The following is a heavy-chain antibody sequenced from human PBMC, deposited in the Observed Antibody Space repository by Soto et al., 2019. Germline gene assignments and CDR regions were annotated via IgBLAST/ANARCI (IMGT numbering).Heavy chain of an antibody. CDR1: GFTFSDYY. J-gene: IGHJ6*02. V-gene: IGHV3-11*01. CDR3: AKEFDTSGYYSYYYAMDV. D-gene: IGHD3-22*01. Sequence: GGSLRLSCAASGFTFSDYYMSWIRQAPGKGLEWVSYISSSGSTIYYADSVKGRFTISRDNAKNSLYLQMNSLSAEDTAVYYCAKEFDTSGYYSYYYAMDVWGPGTTVTVSS. CDR2: ISSSGSTI.